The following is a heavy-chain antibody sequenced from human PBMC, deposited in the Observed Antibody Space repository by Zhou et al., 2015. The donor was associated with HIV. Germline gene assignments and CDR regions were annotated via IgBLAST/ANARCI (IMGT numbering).Heavy chain of an antibody. CDR1: GGTFSSYA. Sequence: QVQLVQSGAEVKKPGSSVKVSCKASGGTFSSYAISWVRQAPGQGLEWMGGIIPIFGTTNYAQKFQGRVTITADESTSTAYMNLSSLRSEDTAVYFCARGGDSSGWGVAWYFDLWGRGTLVTVSX. V-gene: IGHV1-69*01. D-gene: IGHD6-19*01. J-gene: IGHJ2*01. CDR3: ARGGDSSGWGVAWYFDL. CDR2: IIPIFGTT.